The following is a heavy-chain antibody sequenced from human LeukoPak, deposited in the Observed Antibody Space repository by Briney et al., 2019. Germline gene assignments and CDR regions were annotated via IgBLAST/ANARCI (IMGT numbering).Heavy chain of an antibody. CDR2: IYSGGST. J-gene: IGHJ6*02. V-gene: IGHV3-53*04. Sequence: GGSLRLSCAASGFTVSSNYMSWVRQAPGKGLEWVSVIYSGGSTYYADSVKGRFTISRHNSKNTLYLQMNSLRAEDTAVYYCARGWVAAAYLYYYYYGMDVWGQGTTVTVSS. CDR1: GFTVSSNY. CDR3: ARGWVAAAYLYYYYYGMDV. D-gene: IGHD6-13*01.